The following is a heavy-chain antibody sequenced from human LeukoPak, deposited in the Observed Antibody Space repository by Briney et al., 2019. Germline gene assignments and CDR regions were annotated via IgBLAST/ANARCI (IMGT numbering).Heavy chain of an antibody. CDR1: GYTFTSYG. CDR3: ARGNDYVDNYYYYMDV. V-gene: IGHV1-2*02. CDR2: INPNSGGT. Sequence: ASVKVSCKASGYTFTSYGISWVRQAPGQGLEWMGWINPNSGGTNYAPKFQGRVTMTTDTSISTAYMELSRLRSDDTAAFYCARGNDYVDNYYYYMDVWGKGTTVTVSS. D-gene: IGHD3-10*02. J-gene: IGHJ6*03.